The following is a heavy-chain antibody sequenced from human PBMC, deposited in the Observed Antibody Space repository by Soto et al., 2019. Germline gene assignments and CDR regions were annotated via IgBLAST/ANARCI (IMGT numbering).Heavy chain of an antibody. V-gene: IGHV3-11*01. CDR3: ARLPFPWGWFDP. CDR2: ISGSGRTI. J-gene: IGHJ5*02. Sequence: QVQLVESGGGLVKPGGSLRLSCAASGIVFSDYMSWVRQAPGKGLEWLSYISGSGRTIYSADSVKGRFTISRDNATNSLYLQMNNVRNGDTAVYYCARLPFPWGWFDPWGQGTLVTVSS. D-gene: IGHD3-16*01. CDR1: GIVFSDY.